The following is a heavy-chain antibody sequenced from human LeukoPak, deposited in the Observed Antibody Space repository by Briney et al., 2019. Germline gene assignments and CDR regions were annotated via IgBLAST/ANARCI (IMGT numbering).Heavy chain of an antibody. CDR2: INPNSGAT. D-gene: IGHD6-13*01. CDR3: AREILATGAAVDY. V-gene: IGHV1-2*06. CDR1: GYTFTGYY. J-gene: IGHJ4*02. Sequence: ASVKVSCKASGYTFTGYYIHWVRQAPGQGLEWMGRINPNSGATNYAQNFQGRVTMTRDTSISTAYMELSGLKTDDTAVYYCAREILATGAAVDYWGQGALVTVSS.